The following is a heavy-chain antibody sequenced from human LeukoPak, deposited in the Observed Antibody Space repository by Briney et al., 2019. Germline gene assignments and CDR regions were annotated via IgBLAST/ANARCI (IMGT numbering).Heavy chain of an antibody. Sequence: PSETLSLTCTVSGVSVSSYYWSWIRQPAGKGLEWIGRIHTSGSTNYNPSLKSRVTMSVDTSKNHFSLKLSSVTAADTAVYYCAREGYYYDTSGYYTHDYWGQGTLVTVSS. CDR2: IHTSGST. V-gene: IGHV4-4*07. D-gene: IGHD3-22*01. CDR3: AREGYYYDTSGYYTHDY. J-gene: IGHJ4*02. CDR1: GVSVSSYY.